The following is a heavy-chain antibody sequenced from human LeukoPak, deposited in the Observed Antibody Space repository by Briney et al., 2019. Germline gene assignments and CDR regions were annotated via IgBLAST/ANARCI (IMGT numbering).Heavy chain of an antibody. J-gene: IGHJ6*02. V-gene: IGHV3-7*01. Sequence: GGSLRLSCAAAGFRFSNYWMTWVRQAPEKGLEWLARIKTDGSETYYVDSVKGRFTISRDNAKSSLYLQMNSLRVEDTGVYHCVRFGPDHDMGLWGQGTTVTVS. D-gene: IGHD3-16*01. CDR3: VRFGPDHDMGL. CDR2: IKTDGSET. CDR1: GFRFSNYW.